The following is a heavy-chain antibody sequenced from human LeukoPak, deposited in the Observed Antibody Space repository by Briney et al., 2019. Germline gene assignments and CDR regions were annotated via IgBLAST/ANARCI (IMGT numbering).Heavy chain of an antibody. Sequence: ASVKVSCKACGYTFTGYYMHWVRQAPGQGLEWMGWINPNSAGTNYAQKFQGRVTMTRDTSISTAYMELSRLRSDDTAVYYCARALFTHGSGSYYMGYWGQGTLVTVSS. J-gene: IGHJ4*02. CDR1: GYTFTGYY. CDR2: INPNSAGT. D-gene: IGHD3-10*01. V-gene: IGHV1-2*02. CDR3: ARALFTHGSGSYYMGY.